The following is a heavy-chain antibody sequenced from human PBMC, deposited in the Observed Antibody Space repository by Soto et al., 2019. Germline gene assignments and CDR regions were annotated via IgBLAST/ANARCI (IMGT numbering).Heavy chain of an antibody. CDR3: ARLGKSYYYGSGSYPYYYYGMDF. J-gene: IGHJ6*02. CDR1: GYSFTSYW. V-gene: IGHV5-10-1*01. CDR2: IDPSDSYT. Sequence: PGESLKISCKGSGYSFTSYWISWVRQMPGKGLEWMGRIDPSDSYTNYSPSFQGHVTISADKSISTAYLQWSSLKASDTAMYYCARLGKSYYYGSGSYPYYYYGMDFWGQGTTVTVSS. D-gene: IGHD3-10*01.